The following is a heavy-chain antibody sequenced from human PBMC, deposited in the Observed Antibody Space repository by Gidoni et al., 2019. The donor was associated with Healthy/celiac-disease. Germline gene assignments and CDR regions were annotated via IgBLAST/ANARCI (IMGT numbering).Heavy chain of an antibody. D-gene: IGHD6-6*01. CDR2: ISYDGSNK. Sequence: QVQLVESGGGVVQPGRSLRLSCAASGFTFSSYAMHWVRQAPGKGLEWVAVISYDGSNKYYADSVKGRFTISRDNSKNTLYLQMNSLRAEDTAVYYCARDMPLYSSSVYYYGMDVWGQGTTVTVSS. V-gene: IGHV3-30-3*01. J-gene: IGHJ6*02. CDR3: ARDMPLYSSSVYYYGMDV. CDR1: GFTFSSYA.